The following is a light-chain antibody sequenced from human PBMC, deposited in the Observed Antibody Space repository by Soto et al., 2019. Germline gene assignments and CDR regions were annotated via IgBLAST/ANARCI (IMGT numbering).Light chain of an antibody. V-gene: IGLV4-69*01. J-gene: IGLJ3*02. CDR2: LNSDGSH. Sequence: QPVLTQSPSASASLGASVKLTCTLSSGHSSYAIAWHQQQPEKGPRYLMKLNSDGSHSKGDGIPDRFSGSSSGAERYLTISSLQSEGEADYYCQTWGTGIRVFGGGTNVTVL. CDR3: QTWGTGIRV. CDR1: SGHSSYA.